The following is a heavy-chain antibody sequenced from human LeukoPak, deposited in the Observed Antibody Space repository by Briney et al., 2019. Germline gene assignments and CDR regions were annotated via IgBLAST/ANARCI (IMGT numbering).Heavy chain of an antibody. CDR1: GGSLSSYY. J-gene: IGHJ6*03. D-gene: IGHD2-2*01. CDR2: IYTSGST. Sequence: SETLSLTCTVSGGSLSSYYWSWIRQPAGKGLEWIGRIYTSGSTNYNPSLKSRVTMSVDTSKNQFSLKLSSVTAADTAVYYCARDSRYCSSTSCYGGYYYYYMDVWGKGTTVTISS. V-gene: IGHV4-4*07. CDR3: ARDSRYCSSTSCYGGYYYYYMDV.